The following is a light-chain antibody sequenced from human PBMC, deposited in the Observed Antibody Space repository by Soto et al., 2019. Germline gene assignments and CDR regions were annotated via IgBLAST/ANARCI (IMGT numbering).Light chain of an antibody. CDR3: QSYDSSYV. V-gene: IGLV1-40*01. J-gene: IGLJ1*01. CDR2: SNS. CDR1: SSNIGAGYD. Sequence: QSALTQPPSVSGAPGQRVTISCTGSSSNIGAGYDVHWYQQLPGTAPKLLIYSNSNRPSGVPDRFSGSKSGTSASLAITGLQAEDEADYYCQSYDSSYVFGTGTKLTVL.